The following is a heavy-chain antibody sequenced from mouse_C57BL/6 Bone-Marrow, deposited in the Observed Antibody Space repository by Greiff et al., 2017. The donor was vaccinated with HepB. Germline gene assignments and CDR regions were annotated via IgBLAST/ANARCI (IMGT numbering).Heavy chain of an antibody. CDR3: ARGRGRQLRLPFAY. V-gene: IGHV1-64*01. J-gene: IGHJ3*01. CDR1: GYTFTSYW. CDR2: IHPNSGST. D-gene: IGHD3-2*02. Sequence: VQLQQPGAELVKPGASVKLSCKASGYTFTSYWMHWVKQRPGQGLEWIGMIHPNSGSTNYNEKFKSKATLTVDKSSSTAYMQLSSLTSEDSAVYYCARGRGRQLRLPFAYWGQGTLVTVSA.